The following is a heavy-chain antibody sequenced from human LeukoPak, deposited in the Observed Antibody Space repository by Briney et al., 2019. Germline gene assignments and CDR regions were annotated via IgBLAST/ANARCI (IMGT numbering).Heavy chain of an antibody. D-gene: IGHD6-19*01. Sequence: SETLSLTCAVSGYSISSGFYWGWIRRPPGKGLEWIGSISHSGSPYYNPSLKSRVIISVDTSENQFSLKLSSVTAADTAVYYCARGLYSSGWIRDWGQGTLVTVSS. CDR2: ISHSGSP. CDR1: GYSISSGFY. CDR3: ARGLYSSGWIRD. V-gene: IGHV4-38-2*01. J-gene: IGHJ4*02.